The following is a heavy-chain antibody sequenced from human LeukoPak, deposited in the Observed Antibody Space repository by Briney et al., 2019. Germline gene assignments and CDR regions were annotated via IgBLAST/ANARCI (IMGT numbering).Heavy chain of an antibody. D-gene: IGHD6-13*01. V-gene: IGHV4-38-2*01. J-gene: IGHJ4*02. CDR3: ARLPYSSNWYYFDY. CDR1: GFSISSGYY. CDR2: MYHSGST. Sequence: PSETLSLTCGVSGFSISSGYYWAWVRQPPGKGLEWIVSMYHSGSTFYSPSLKSRVTISVDTSKNQFSLKLSSVTAADTAVYYCARLPYSSNWYYFDYWGREPWSPSPQ.